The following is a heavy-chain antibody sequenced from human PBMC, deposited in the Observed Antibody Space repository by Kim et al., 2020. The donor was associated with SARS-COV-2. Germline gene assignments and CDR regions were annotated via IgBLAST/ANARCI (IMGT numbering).Heavy chain of an antibody. J-gene: IGHJ4*02. Sequence: GGSLRLSCAASGFTFGDYAMSWFRQAPGKGPEWVAFITSKAYGGTQPYAAFVKDRFTISRDDSRGIAFLQMNSLKSEDTAVYHCSRALGGMVGQWYLDDWGQGTPVIVSS. CDR2: ITSKAYGGTQ. CDR1: GFTFGDYA. V-gene: IGHV3-49*03. D-gene: IGHD3-10*01. CDR3: SRALGGMVGQWYLDD.